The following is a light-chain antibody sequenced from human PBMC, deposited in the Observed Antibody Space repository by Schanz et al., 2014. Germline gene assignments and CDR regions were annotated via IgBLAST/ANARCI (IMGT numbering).Light chain of an antibody. J-gene: IGKJ1*01. CDR3: QQYNSFSPWT. CDR2: QAS. CDR1: QSVHIW. V-gene: IGKV1-5*03. Sequence: DIQMTQSPSTLSASVGDRVAITCRASQSVHIWLAWYQQKPGKAPKVLIYQASNLESGVPSRFSGSGSGTEFTLTISSLQPDDFATYYCQQYNSFSPWTFGQGTKVEIK.